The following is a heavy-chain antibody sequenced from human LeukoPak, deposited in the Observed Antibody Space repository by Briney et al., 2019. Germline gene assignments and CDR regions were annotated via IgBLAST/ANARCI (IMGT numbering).Heavy chain of an antibody. J-gene: IGHJ5*02. D-gene: IGHD4-11*01. V-gene: IGHV3-20*04. CDR2: INWNGGST. CDR1: GFTFDDYG. CDR3: ARGLRTTAHNNWFDP. Sequence: GGSLRLSCAASGFTFDDYGMSWVRQAPGKGLEWVSGINWNGGSTGYADSVKGRFTISRDNAKNPLYLQMNSLRAEDTALYYCARGLRTTAHNNWFDPWGQGTLVTVSS.